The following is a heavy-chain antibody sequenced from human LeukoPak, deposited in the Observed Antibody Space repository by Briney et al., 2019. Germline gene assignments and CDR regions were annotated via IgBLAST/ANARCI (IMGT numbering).Heavy chain of an antibody. D-gene: IGHD6-19*01. CDR1: GFTLSDHW. CDR2: IKQDGSEK. V-gene: IGHV3-7*04. CDR3: ARGGWSLDY. Sequence: GGSLRLSCEASGFTLSDHWMTWVRQAPGKGLEWVAYIKQDGSEKYYVDSVKGQFTISRDNSKNSPYLQMNSLRAEDTAVYYCARGGWSLDYWGQGTLVTVSS. J-gene: IGHJ4*02.